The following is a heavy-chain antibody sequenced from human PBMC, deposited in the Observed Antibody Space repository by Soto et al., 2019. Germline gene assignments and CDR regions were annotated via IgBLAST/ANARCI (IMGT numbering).Heavy chain of an antibody. V-gene: IGHV1-69*13. CDR3: ARAPYYYDSSGYLDY. D-gene: IGHD3-22*01. CDR1: GGTFSSYA. CDR2: IIPIFGTA. Sequence: GASVKVSCKASGGTFSSYAISWVRQAPGKGLEWMGGIIPIFGTANYAQKFQGRVTITADESTSTAYMELSSLRSEDTAVYYCARAPYYYDSSGYLDYWGQGTLVTVSS. J-gene: IGHJ4*02.